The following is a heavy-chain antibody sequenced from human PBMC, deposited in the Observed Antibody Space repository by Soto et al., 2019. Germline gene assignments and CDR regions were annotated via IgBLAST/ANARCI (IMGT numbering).Heavy chain of an antibody. CDR2: ISSSSSYI. CDR1: GFTFSSYA. CDR3: ARGSYYYDSSGHTPYFDY. J-gene: IGHJ4*02. V-gene: IGHV3-21*01. D-gene: IGHD3-22*01. Sequence: SGGSLRLSCAASGFTFSSYAMSWVRQAPGKGLEWVSSISSSSSYIYYADSVKGRFTISRDNAKNSLYLQMSSLRAEDTAVYYCARGSYYYDSSGHTPYFDYWGQGTLVTVSS.